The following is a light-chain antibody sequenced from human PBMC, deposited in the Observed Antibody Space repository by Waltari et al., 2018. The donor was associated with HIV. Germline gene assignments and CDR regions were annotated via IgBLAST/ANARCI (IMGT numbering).Light chain of an antibody. CDR3: SSYTSSSTLYV. Sequence: QSALTQPASVSGSPGQSITISCTGTSTDVGGYNYVSRYQPHPGKAPKLMISEVSNRPSGVTNRFSGSKSGNTASLTISGLQVEDEADYYCSSYTSSSTLYVFGTGTKVTVL. CDR1: STDVGGYNY. J-gene: IGLJ1*01. V-gene: IGLV2-14*01. CDR2: EVS.